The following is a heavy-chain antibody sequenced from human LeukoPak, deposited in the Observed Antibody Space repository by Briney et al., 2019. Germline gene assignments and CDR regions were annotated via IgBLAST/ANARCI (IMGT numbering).Heavy chain of an antibody. CDR1: GGTFSSYA. Sequence: VASVKVSCKASGGTFSSYAISWVREAPGQGLEWMGRIIPILGIANYAQKFQGRVTITADKSTSTAYMELSSLRSEDTAVYYCASGGYSYGWEYYFDYWGQGTLVTVSS. V-gene: IGHV1-69*04. CDR3: ASGGYSYGWEYYFDY. D-gene: IGHD5-18*01. J-gene: IGHJ4*02. CDR2: IIPILGIA.